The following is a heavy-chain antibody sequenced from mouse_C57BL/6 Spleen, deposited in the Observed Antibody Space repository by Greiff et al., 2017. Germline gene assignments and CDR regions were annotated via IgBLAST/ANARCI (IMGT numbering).Heavy chain of an antibody. CDR1: GYTFTDYY. Sequence: QVQLQQSGAELVRPGASVKLSCKASGYTFTDYYINWVKQRPGQGLEWIARIYPGSGNTYYNEKFKGKATLTAEKSSSTAYMQLSSLTSEDSAVYFCASAAYYSNLYYYAMDYWGQGTSVTVSS. V-gene: IGHV1-76*01. D-gene: IGHD2-5*01. J-gene: IGHJ4*01. CDR2: IYPGSGNT. CDR3: ASAAYYSNLYYYAMDY.